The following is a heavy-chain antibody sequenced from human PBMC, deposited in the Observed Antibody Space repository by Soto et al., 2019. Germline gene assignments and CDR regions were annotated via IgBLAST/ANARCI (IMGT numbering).Heavy chain of an antibody. V-gene: IGHV4-59*08. CDR3: GRRYGSAFDF. J-gene: IGHJ3*01. CDR2: IYYSGST. Sequence: QVQLQESGPGLVKPSETLSLTCTVSGGSISSYYWSWIRQPPGKGLEWIGYIYYSGSTNYNPTLRSLVTISVDTSKTQFSLKLSSVTDADTALYYCGRRYGSAFDFWGQGTMVTVSS. D-gene: IGHD1-20*01. CDR1: GGSISSYY.